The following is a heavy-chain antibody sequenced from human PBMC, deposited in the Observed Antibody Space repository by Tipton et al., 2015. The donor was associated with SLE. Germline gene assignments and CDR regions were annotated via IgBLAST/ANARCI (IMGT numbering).Heavy chain of an antibody. V-gene: IGHV3-53*04. CDR1: GVTISYNY. CDR2: IYSGGST. J-gene: IGHJ4*02. CDR3: AGLYCSAGSCSCDC. D-gene: IGHD2-15*01. Sequence: QLVQSGGNLVQPGGSLRLSCAVSGVTISYNYMTWVRQAPGKGLEWVSLIYSGGSTSHTDSVKGRVTMSRDDSKNTAYLQMSSLRTEDTGVYYCAGLYCSAGSCSCDCWGQGTLVTASS.